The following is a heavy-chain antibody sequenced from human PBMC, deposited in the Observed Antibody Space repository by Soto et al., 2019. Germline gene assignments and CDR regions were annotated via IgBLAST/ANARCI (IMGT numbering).Heavy chain of an antibody. CDR2: FDPEDGET. V-gene: IGHV1-24*01. Sequence: ASVKVSCKVSGYTLTELSMHWVRQAPGKGLEWMGGFDPEDGETIYAQKFQGRVTTTEDTSTDTAYMELSSLRSEDTAVYYCASIAAAGDYYYGMDVWGQGTAVTVSS. CDR1: GYTLTELS. CDR3: ASIAAAGDYYYGMDV. D-gene: IGHD6-13*01. J-gene: IGHJ6*02.